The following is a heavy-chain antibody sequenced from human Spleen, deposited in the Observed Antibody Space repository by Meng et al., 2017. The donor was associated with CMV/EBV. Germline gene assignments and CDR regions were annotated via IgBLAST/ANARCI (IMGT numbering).Heavy chain of an antibody. CDR2: ISSSSSYI. Sequence: GESLKISCAASGFTFSSYSMNWVRQAPGKGLEWVSSISSSSSYIYYADSVKGRFTISRDNAQNSLYLQMNSLRAEDTAVYYCARTARKIQLWLEDYYYYGMDVWGQGTTVTVSS. CDR3: ARTARKIQLWLEDYYYYGMDV. J-gene: IGHJ6*02. CDR1: GFTFSSYS. D-gene: IGHD5-18*01. V-gene: IGHV3-21*01.